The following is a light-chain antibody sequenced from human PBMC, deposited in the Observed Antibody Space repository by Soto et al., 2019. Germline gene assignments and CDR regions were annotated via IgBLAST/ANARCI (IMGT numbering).Light chain of an antibody. CDR3: NSHTSDYNIIYV. Sequence: QSVLTQPASVSGSPGQSITISCTGTSSDIGAYNYVSWYQQHPGKAPKLLIYDVSNRPSGVSNRFSASKSGNTASLTISGLQPEDEADYYCNSHTSDYNIIYVFGSGTKLTVL. CDR2: DVS. J-gene: IGLJ1*01. CDR1: SSDIGAYNY. V-gene: IGLV2-14*01.